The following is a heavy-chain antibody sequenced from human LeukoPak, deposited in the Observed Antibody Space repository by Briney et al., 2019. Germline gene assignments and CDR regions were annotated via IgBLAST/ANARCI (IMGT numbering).Heavy chain of an antibody. V-gene: IGHV1-8*03. CDR1: GYTFTSYD. CDR3: ARGFEVGYDAFDI. Sequence: ASVKVSCKASGYTFTSYDINWVRQATGQGLEWMGWMNSNSGNTGYAQKFQGRVTITRNTSISTAYMELGSLRSEDTAVYYCARGFEVGYDAFDIWGQGTMVTVSS. D-gene: IGHD2-2*01. J-gene: IGHJ3*02. CDR2: MNSNSGNT.